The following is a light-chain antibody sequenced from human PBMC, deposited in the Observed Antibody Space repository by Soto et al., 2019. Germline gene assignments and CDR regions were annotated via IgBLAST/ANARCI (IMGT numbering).Light chain of an antibody. Sequence: IVLTQSPGTLSLSPGERATLSCRASQSVTSRYVAWYQLKPGQTPKLPIYGASSRATGIPDRFSCSLHGKDFTLTISRLDPEEFAMYFCQQYGSSPRTFRQGTQLDIK. CDR3: QQYGSSPRT. CDR2: GAS. V-gene: IGKV3-20*01. J-gene: IGKJ1*01. CDR1: QSVTSRY.